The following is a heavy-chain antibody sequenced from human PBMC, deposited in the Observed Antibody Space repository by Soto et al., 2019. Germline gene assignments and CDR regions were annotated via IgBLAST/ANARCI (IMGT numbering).Heavy chain of an antibody. V-gene: IGHV3-23*01. J-gene: IGHJ3*02. Sequence: EVQLLESGGGLVQPGGSLRLSCAASGFTFSSYAMSWVRQAPGKGLEWVSAISGSGGSTYYADSVKGRFTISRDNSKNTLYLQMNSLRVEDTAVYYCAKDLMLVAAKGFSAFDIWGQGTLVTVSS. CDR1: GFTFSSYA. D-gene: IGHD2-15*01. CDR2: ISGSGGST. CDR3: AKDLMLVAAKGFSAFDI.